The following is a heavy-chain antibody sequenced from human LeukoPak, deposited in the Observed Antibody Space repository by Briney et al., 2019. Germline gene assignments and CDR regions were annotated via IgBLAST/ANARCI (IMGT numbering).Heavy chain of an antibody. D-gene: IGHD1-7*01. CDR1: GFTFSSYE. V-gene: IGHV3-48*03. J-gene: IGHJ4*02. Sequence: TGGSLRLSCAASGFTFSSYEMNWVRQAPGKGLEWVSYISSSGSTIYYADSVKGRFTISRDNAKNSLYLQMNSLRAEDTAVYYCARADWNYVFVDYWGRGTLVTVSS. CDR3: ARADWNYVFVDY. CDR2: ISSSGSTI.